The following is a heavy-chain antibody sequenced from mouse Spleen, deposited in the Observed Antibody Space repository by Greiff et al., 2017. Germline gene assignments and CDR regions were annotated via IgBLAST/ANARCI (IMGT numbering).Heavy chain of an antibody. J-gene: IGHJ3*01. CDR3: ASPYGNYVTWFAY. CDR2: IWSGGST. V-gene: IGHV2-2*01. Sequence: QVQLQQSGPGLVQPSQSLSITCTVSGFSLTSYGVHWVRQSPGKGLEWLGVIWSGGSTDYNAAFISRLSISKDNSKSQVFFKMNSLQADDTAIYYCASPYGNYVTWFAYWGQGTLVTVSA. D-gene: IGHD2-1*01. CDR1: GFSLTSYG.